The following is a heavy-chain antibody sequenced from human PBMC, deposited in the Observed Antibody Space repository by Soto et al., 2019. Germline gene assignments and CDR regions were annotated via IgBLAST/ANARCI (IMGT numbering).Heavy chain of an antibody. Sequence: QVQLPESGPGLVKPSETLSLSCTVSGGSISSYYWSWFRQSPGKRMEWIGYVHHSWGSSYNPSLQRRVAISLETSKSQFTLKVTSVTATDPAVYYCARQGFGPLHGLVDVWGQGTTVSVSS. CDR3: ARQGFGPLHGLVDV. V-gene: IGHV4-59*08. CDR2: VHHSWGS. CDR1: GGSISSYY. J-gene: IGHJ6*02. D-gene: IGHD3-10*01.